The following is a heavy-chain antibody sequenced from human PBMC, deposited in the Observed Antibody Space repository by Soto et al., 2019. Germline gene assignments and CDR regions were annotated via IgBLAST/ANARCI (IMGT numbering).Heavy chain of an antibody. Sequence: SETLSLTCTVSGGSVSSGSYYWSWIRQPPGKGLEWIGYIYYSGSTNYNPSLKSRVTISVDTSKNQFSLKLSSVTAADTAVYYCARGARRPRYCSGGSCYCWFDPWGQGTLVTVSS. J-gene: IGHJ5*02. CDR2: IYYSGST. D-gene: IGHD2-15*01. CDR3: ARGARRPRYCSGGSCYCWFDP. CDR1: GGSVSSGSYY. V-gene: IGHV4-61*01.